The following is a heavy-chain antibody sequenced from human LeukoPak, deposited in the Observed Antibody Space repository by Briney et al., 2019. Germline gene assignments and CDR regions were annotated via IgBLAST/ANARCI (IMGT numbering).Heavy chain of an antibody. CDR3: ARGGSLLWFGELFQDY. CDR2: IWYDGSSK. CDR1: GFTFSSYG. Sequence: GRSLRLSCAASGFTFSSYGMHWVRQAPGKGLEWVAVIWYDGSSKYYADSVKGRFTISRDNSKNTLYLQMNSLRAEDTAVYYCARGGSLLWFGELFQDYWGQGTLVTVSS. V-gene: IGHV3-33*01. J-gene: IGHJ4*02. D-gene: IGHD3-10*01.